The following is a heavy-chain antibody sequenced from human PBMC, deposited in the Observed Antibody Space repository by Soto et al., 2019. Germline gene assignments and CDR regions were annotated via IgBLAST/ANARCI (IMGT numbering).Heavy chain of an antibody. J-gene: IGHJ4*02. CDR1: GYTFTSYG. V-gene: IGHV1-18*04. CDR3: ARDPFMVRGVPPDY. Sequence: ASVKVSCKASGYTFTSYGISRVREAPGQGLEWMGWISAYNGNTNYAQKLQGRVTMTTDTSTSTAYMELRSLRSDDTAVYYCARDPFMVRGVPPDYWGQGTLVTVSS. D-gene: IGHD3-10*01. CDR2: ISAYNGNT.